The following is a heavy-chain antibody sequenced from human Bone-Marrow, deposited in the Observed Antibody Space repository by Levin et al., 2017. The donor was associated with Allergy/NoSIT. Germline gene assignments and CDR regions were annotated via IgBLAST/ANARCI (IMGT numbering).Heavy chain of an antibody. CDR3: ARANFTIFGLRYYYYYYMDV. CDR1: GGSFSGYY. Sequence: SQTLSLTCAVYGGSFSGYYWSWIRQPPGKGLEWIGEINHSGSTNYNPSLKSRVTISVDTSKNQFSLKLSSVTAADTAVYYCARANFTIFGLRYYYYYYMDVWGKGTTVTVSS. D-gene: IGHD3-3*01. V-gene: IGHV4-34*01. J-gene: IGHJ6*03. CDR2: INHSGST.